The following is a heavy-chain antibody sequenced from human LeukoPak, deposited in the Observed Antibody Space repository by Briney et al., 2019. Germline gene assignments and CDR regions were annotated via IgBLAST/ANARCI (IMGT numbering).Heavy chain of an antibody. J-gene: IGHJ4*02. V-gene: IGHV4-34*01. CDR1: GASFSAYY. CDR2: INHTGIT. D-gene: IGHD3-10*01. Sequence: SETLSLTCAVSGASFSAYYWSWLRQPPEKGLEWLGEINHTGITDYHLSLKSRVTIAVDTSKNQFSLRLSSVTAADSAVYYCARRTRFGDFIDYWGQGTLVTVSS. CDR3: ARRTRFGDFIDY.